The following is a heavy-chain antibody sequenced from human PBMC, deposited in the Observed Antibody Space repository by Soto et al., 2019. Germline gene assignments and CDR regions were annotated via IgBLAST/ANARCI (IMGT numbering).Heavy chain of an antibody. CDR1: GFTFSSYG. V-gene: IGHV3-23*01. CDR2: ISGSGGST. J-gene: IGHJ4*02. CDR3: AKGVYSTSSYFDY. D-gene: IGHD6-6*01. Sequence: PGGSLRLSCAASGFTFSSYGMSWVRQAPGKGLEWVSTISGSGGSTYYADSVEGRFTISRDNSKNTLYLQMNGLRAEDTAVYYCAKGVYSTSSYFDYWGQGTLVTVSS.